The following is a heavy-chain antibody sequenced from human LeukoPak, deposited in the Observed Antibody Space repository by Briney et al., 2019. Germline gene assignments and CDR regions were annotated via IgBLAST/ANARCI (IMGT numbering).Heavy chain of an antibody. CDR3: ARDYKSGDSSQIDY. CDR1: GFTFSSYW. V-gene: IGHV3-74*01. CDR2: INTDGTTT. D-gene: IGHD3-22*01. J-gene: IGHJ4*02. Sequence: PGGSLRLSRAASGFTFSSYWMHWVRQAPGKGLVWVSRINTDGTTTTHADSVRGRFSISRDNAKNTLYLQMNSLRAEDTALYYCARDYKSGDSSQIDYWGQGTLVTVSS.